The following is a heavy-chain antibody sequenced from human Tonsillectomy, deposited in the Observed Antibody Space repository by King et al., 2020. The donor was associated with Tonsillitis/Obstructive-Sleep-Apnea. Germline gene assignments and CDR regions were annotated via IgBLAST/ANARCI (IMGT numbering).Heavy chain of an antibody. J-gene: IGHJ4*02. CDR3: ARDSITVLGGGGGSFDY. Sequence: VQLVQSGAEVKKPGSSVKVSCKASGGTFSSYAISWVRQAPGQGLEWMGGIIPILGIANYAQKFQGRVTITADKSTSTAYMELSSLRSEDTAVDYCARDSITVLGGGGGSFDYWGQGTLVTVSS. CDR2: IIPILGIA. V-gene: IGHV1-69*10. CDR1: GGTFSSYA. D-gene: IGHD3-10*02.